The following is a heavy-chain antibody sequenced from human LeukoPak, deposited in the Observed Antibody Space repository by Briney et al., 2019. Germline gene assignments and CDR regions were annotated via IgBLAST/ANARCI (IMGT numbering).Heavy chain of an antibody. CDR1: GGSFSGYY. Sequence: SETLSLTCAVYGGSFSGYYWSWIRQPPGKGPEWIGEINHSGSTNYNPSLKSRVTISVDTSKNQFSLKLSSVTAADTAVYYCARGSKSWLSRRFDYWGQGTLVTVSS. CDR3: ARGSKSWLSRRFDY. V-gene: IGHV4-34*01. CDR2: INHSGST. J-gene: IGHJ4*02. D-gene: IGHD3-22*01.